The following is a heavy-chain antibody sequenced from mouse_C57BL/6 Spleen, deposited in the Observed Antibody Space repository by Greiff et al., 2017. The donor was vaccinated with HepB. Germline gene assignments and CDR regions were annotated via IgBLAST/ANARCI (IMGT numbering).Heavy chain of an antibody. V-gene: IGHV1-80*01. D-gene: IGHD2-2*01. CDR3: ARGSTMVTTGGFDY. CDR2: IYPGDGDT. CDR1: GYAFSSYW. Sequence: VQLVESGAELVKPGASVKISCKASGYAFSSYWMNWVKQRPGKGLEWIGQIYPGDGDTNYNGKFKGKATLTADKSSSTAYMQLSSLTSEDSAVYFCARGSTMVTTGGFDYWGQGTTLTVSS. J-gene: IGHJ2*01.